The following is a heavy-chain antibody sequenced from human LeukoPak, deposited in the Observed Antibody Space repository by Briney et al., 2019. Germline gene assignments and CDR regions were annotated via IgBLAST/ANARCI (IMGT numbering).Heavy chain of an antibody. CDR2: ISSSSSTV. CDR3: AKGWYYYDSSGYYDY. CDR1: GFTFSSYS. J-gene: IGHJ4*02. D-gene: IGHD3-22*01. V-gene: IGHV3-48*01. Sequence: PGGSLRLSCTASGFTFSSYSKNWVRQAPGKGLEWVSYISSSSSTVYYADSVKGRFTISRDNAENSLYLQMNSLRAEDTAVYYCAKGWYYYDSSGYYDYWGQGTLVTVSS.